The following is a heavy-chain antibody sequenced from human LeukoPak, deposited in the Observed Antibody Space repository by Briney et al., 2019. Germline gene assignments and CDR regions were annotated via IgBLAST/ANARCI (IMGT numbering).Heavy chain of an antibody. CDR3: ARDIVSDSGSYPYYYYYYMDV. CDR2: IIPIFGTA. D-gene: IGHD1-26*01. V-gene: IGHV1-69*13. J-gene: IGHJ6*03. Sequence: SVKVSCKASGGTFSSYAISWVRQAPGQGLEWMGGIIPIFGTANYAQKFQGRVTITADESTSTAYMELSSLRSEDTAVYYCARDIVSDSGSYPYYYYYYMDVWGKGTTATVSS. CDR1: GGTFSSYA.